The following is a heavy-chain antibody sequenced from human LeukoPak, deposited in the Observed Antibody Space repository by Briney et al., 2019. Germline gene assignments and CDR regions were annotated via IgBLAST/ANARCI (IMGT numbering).Heavy chain of an antibody. V-gene: IGHV3-23*01. Sequence: GGSLRLSCAAPGFTFSSYAMSWVRQAPGKGLEWVSAISGSGGSTYYADSVKGRFTISRDNPKNTLYLQMNSLRAEDTAVYYCAKLGSPGTFDYWGQGPLVTVSS. D-gene: IGHD1-1*01. J-gene: IGHJ4*02. CDR2: ISGSGGST. CDR1: GFTFSSYA. CDR3: AKLGSPGTFDY.